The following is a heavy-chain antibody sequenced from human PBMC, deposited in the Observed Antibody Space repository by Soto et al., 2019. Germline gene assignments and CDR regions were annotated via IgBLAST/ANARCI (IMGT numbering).Heavy chain of an antibody. CDR2: IFYSGST. Sequence: PSETLSLTCNVSGGSIRTSRSHWACIRQPPGKGLEWLANIFYSGSTYYNPSLTSRVPISVDTSKNQFSLKLSSVPAADTSVYYWARDGKAVAEKLDSWGQGTLVTVSS. D-gene: IGHD6-19*01. CDR3: ARDGKAVAEKLDS. J-gene: IGHJ4*02. CDR1: GGSIRTSRSH. V-gene: IGHV4-39*02.